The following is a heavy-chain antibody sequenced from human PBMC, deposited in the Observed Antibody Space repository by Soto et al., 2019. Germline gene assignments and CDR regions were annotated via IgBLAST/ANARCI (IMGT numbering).Heavy chain of an antibody. D-gene: IGHD5-18*01. CDR3: ARGGGYSYHLYGMDV. J-gene: IGHJ6*02. Sequence: TLSLTCAVYDGSFSGYYCFWIRQPLGKGLEWIGEIEHNGNTNYNPSFTSRATISLDTSKNQFSLKLSSVTAADTALYYCARGGGYSYHLYGMDVWGQGTAVTVSS. CDR1: DGSFSGYY. V-gene: IGHV4-34*05. CDR2: IEHNGNT.